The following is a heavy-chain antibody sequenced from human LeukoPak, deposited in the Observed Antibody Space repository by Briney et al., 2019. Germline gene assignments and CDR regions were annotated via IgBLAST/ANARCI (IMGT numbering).Heavy chain of an antibody. D-gene: IGHD6-19*01. V-gene: IGHV6-1*01. J-gene: IGHJ5*02. Sequence: SQTLSLTCAISGDSVSRDTATWNWIRQSPSRGLECLGRTYYRSKWYNDYAESVKSRITISPDTSKNQFSLQLNSVTPEVTAVYYCTGVLGAVAFDWFDPWGQGTLVTVSS. CDR3: TGVLGAVAFDWFDP. CDR1: GDSVSRDTAT. CDR2: TYYRSKWYN.